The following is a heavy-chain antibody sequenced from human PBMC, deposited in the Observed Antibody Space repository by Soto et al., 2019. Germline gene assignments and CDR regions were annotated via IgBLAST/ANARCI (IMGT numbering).Heavy chain of an antibody. V-gene: IGHV5-51*01. J-gene: IGHJ4*02. Sequence: GESLKISCKGSGYSFTSYWIGWVRQMPGKGLEWMGIIYPGDSDTRYSPSFQGQVTISADKSISTAYLQWSSLKASDTAMYYCARILRRPRSTQWLALDYFDYWGQGTLVTVSS. D-gene: IGHD6-19*01. CDR2: IYPGDSDT. CDR3: ARILRRPRSTQWLALDYFDY. CDR1: GYSFTSYW.